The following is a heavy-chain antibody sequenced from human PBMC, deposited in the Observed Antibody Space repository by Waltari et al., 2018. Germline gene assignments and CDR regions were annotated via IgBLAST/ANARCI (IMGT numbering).Heavy chain of an antibody. D-gene: IGHD3-16*01. Sequence: QVQLQESGPGLVKPSETLSLTCTVSGGSISSYYWSWIRQPPGKGLEWIGYIYYSGSTNYNPSRKSRVTIAVDTSKNQFALKLSSVTAADTAVYYCARVRGMSYAFDIWGQGTMVIVSS. CDR2: IYYSGST. J-gene: IGHJ3*02. CDR3: ARVRGMSYAFDI. CDR1: GGSISSYY. V-gene: IGHV4-59*01.